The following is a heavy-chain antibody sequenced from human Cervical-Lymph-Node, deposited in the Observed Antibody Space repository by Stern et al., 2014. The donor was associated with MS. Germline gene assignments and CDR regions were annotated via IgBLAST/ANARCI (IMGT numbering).Heavy chain of an antibody. D-gene: IGHD3-10*01. CDR2: IIPVFGAP. CDR1: GGTLSTHT. Sequence: QVQLVESGAEVKKVGSSVKVSCKASGGTLSTHTINWVRQAPGQGLEWMGGIIPVFGAPNYAQEFQGRVRITSDEVTSTGHMELSSLRSEDTAIYYCATGAHGMDVWGQGTAVTVSS. V-gene: IGHV1-69*01. J-gene: IGHJ6*02. CDR3: ATGAHGMDV.